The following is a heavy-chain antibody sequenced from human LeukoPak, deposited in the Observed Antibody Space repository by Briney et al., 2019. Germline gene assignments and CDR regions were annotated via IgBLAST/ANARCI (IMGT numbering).Heavy chain of an antibody. Sequence: GGSLRLSCAASGFTFSSYGMHWVRQAPGKGLEWVAVIWYDGSNKYYADSVKGRFTISRDNSKKTLYLQMNSLRAEDTAVYYCARDLDYGGNSIGDYYYYGMDVWGQGTTVTVSS. CDR3: ARDLDYGGNSIGDYYYYGMDV. CDR2: IWYDGSNK. V-gene: IGHV3-33*08. D-gene: IGHD4-23*01. J-gene: IGHJ6*02. CDR1: GFTFSSYG.